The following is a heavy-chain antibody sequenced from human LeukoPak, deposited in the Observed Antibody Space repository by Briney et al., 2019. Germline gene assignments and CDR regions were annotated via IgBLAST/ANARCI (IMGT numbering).Heavy chain of an antibody. CDR2: VASSGTS. J-gene: IGHJ5*02. V-gene: IGHV4-59*01. D-gene: IGHD2-21*02. CDR1: GDSLNTYY. CDR3: ARVVRGVVTSNWFDP. Sequence: PSETLSLTWTVSGDSLNTYYWTWIRQTPGKELEWIGFVASSGTSNYNTSLKSRVSISIDTSKNQFSLALTSVTPADTAVYYCARVVRGVVTSNWFDPWGQGTLVSVSS.